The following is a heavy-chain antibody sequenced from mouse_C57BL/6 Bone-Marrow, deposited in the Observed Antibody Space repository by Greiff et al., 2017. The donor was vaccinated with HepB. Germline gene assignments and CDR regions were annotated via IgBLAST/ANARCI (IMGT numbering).Heavy chain of an antibody. CDR2: IDPSDSYT. V-gene: IGHV1-50*01. J-gene: IGHJ2*01. Sequence: VQLQQPGAELVKPGTSVKLSCKASGYTFTSYWMQWVKQRPGQGLEWIGEIDPSDSYTNYNQKFKGKATLTVDTSSSTAYMQLSSLTSKDSAVYYCATSDFDYWGQGTTLTVSS. CDR3: ATSDFDY. CDR1: GYTFTSYW.